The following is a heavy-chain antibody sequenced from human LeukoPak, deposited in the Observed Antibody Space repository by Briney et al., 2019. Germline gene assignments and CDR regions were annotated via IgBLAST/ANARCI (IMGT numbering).Heavy chain of an antibody. Sequence: GGSLRLSCAASGFTFTSYGMSWVRQAPGKGLEWVSSISGTGGSPYYADSVKGRFTISRDNSENTVYLQMNSLRAEDTAVYYCAKPSGKYFPFDYWGQGTLVTVSS. CDR3: AKPSGKYFPFDY. CDR2: ISGTGGSP. CDR1: GFTFTSYG. J-gene: IGHJ4*02. D-gene: IGHD3-22*01. V-gene: IGHV3-23*01.